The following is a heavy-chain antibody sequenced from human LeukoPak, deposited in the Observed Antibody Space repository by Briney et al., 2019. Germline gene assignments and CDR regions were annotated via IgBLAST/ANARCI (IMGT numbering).Heavy chain of an antibody. V-gene: IGHV1-8*01. Sequence: ASVKVSCKASGYTFTSYDINWVRQATGQGLEWMGWMNPNSGNTGYAQKFQGRVTMTRNTSISTAYMELSSVRSEDTAVYYCARDFYGSGNYYDDAFDIWGQGTMVTVSS. J-gene: IGHJ3*02. CDR2: MNPNSGNT. CDR1: GYTFTSYD. CDR3: ARDFYGSGNYYDDAFDI. D-gene: IGHD3-10*01.